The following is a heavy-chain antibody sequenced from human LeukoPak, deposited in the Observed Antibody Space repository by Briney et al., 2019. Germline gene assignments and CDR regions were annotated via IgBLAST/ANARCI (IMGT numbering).Heavy chain of an antibody. Sequence: PGGSLRLSCAASGFTFSDYYMSWIRQAPGKGLEWVSYISSSGSTIYYADSVKGRFTISRDNSKNTLFLQMNSLRPEDTAVYYCAKGKWEPTMPSTRGGVYFDYWGQGTLVTVSS. CDR1: GFTFSDYY. CDR3: AKGKWEPTMPSTRGGVYFDY. CDR2: ISSSGSTI. V-gene: IGHV3-11*04. J-gene: IGHJ4*02. D-gene: IGHD1-26*01.